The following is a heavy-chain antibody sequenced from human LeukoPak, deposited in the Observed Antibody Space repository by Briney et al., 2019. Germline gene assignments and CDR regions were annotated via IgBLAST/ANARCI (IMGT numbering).Heavy chain of an antibody. Sequence: GASVKVSCKASGYTFITYYIHWVRQAPGQGLEWMGIINPSGGSTTYAQKFQGRVTMTRDTSTSIVYMELSSLRSEDTAVYYCARVGGGYSNYYFDYWGQGTLVTVSS. V-gene: IGHV1-46*01. J-gene: IGHJ4*02. CDR3: ARVGGGYSNYYFDY. CDR2: INPSGGST. D-gene: IGHD4-11*01. CDR1: GYTFITYY.